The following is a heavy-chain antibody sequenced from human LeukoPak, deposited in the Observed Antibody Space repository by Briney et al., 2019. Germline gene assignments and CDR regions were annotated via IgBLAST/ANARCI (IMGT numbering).Heavy chain of an antibody. V-gene: IGHV1-2*02. J-gene: IGHJ4*02. Sequence: GASVKLSCTASGYTFTGYYMHWVRQAPGQGLEWMGWINPNSGGTNYAQKFQGRVTMTRDTSISTAYMELSRLRSDDTAVYYCARDSYYYGSGSYEYWGQGTLVTVSS. D-gene: IGHD3-10*01. CDR2: INPNSGGT. CDR3: ARDSYYYGSGSYEY. CDR1: GYTFTGYY.